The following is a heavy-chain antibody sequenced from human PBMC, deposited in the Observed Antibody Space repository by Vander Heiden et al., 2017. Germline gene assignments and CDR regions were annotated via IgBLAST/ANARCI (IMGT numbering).Heavy chain of an antibody. CDR2: ISGSGGST. CDR3: AKGTSRFLEWLRAFDI. CDR1: GFTFSSYA. D-gene: IGHD3-3*01. Sequence: EVQLLESGGGLVQPGGSLRLSCAASGFTFSSYAMSWVRQAPGKGLEWVSAISGSGGSTYYADSVKGRFTISRDNSKNTLYLQMNSLRAEDTAVYYCAKGTSRFLEWLRAFDIWGQGTMVTVSS. J-gene: IGHJ3*02. V-gene: IGHV3-23*01.